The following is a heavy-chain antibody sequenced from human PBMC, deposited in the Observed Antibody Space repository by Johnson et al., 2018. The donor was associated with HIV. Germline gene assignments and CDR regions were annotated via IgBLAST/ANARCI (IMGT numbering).Heavy chain of an antibody. CDR2: INWNGGST. CDR1: GFTFDDYG. J-gene: IGHJ3*02. V-gene: IGHV3-20*04. Sequence: VQLVESGGGVVRPGGSLRLSCAASGFTFDDYGMSWVRQAPGKGLEWVSDINWNGGSTGYADSVKGRFTISRDNAKNSLYVQMNSLRAEETALYYCARLRQGANCGADCHWAIWGQGTMVTVSS. D-gene: IGHD2-21*02. CDR3: ARLRQGANCGADCHWAI.